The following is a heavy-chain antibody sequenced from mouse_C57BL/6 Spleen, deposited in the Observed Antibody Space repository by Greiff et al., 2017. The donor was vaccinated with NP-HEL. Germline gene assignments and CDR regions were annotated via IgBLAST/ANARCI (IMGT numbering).Heavy chain of an antibody. CDR1: GYTFTDYE. CDR3: TRGTTVGY. J-gene: IGHJ2*01. Sequence: VQVVESGAELVRPGASVTLSCKASGYTFTDYEMHWVKQTPVHGLEWIGAIDPETGGTAYNQKFKGKAILTADKSSSTAYMELRSLTSEDSAVYYCTRGTTVGYWGQGTTLTVSS. CDR2: IDPETGGT. V-gene: IGHV1-15*01. D-gene: IGHD1-1*01.